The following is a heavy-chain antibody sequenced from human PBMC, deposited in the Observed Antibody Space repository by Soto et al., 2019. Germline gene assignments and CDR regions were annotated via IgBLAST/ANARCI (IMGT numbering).Heavy chain of an antibody. J-gene: IGHJ6*02. CDR1: GYTFTSYY. CDR3: ARDQSSSWYYYGMDV. Sequence: QVQLVQSGAEVKKPGASVKVSCKASGYTFTSYYMHWVRQAPGQGLEWMGIINPSGGSTSYAQKFQGRVTMTRDTSTSTVYMELSSLRSADTAVYYCARDQSSSWYYYGMDVWGQGTTVTVSS. CDR2: INPSGGST. D-gene: IGHD6-13*01. V-gene: IGHV1-46*01.